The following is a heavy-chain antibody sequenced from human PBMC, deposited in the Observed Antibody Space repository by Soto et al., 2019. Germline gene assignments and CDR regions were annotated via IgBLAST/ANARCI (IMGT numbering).Heavy chain of an antibody. CDR1: GFTFSSYG. CDR3: ARHGPQEGYCTNGVCEGLQTPTKYGMDV. V-gene: IGHV3-33*01. D-gene: IGHD2-8*01. Sequence: AGGSLRLSCAASGFTFSSYGMHWVRQAPGKGLEWVAVIWYDGSNKYYADSVKGRFTISRDNSKNTLYLQMNSLRAEDTAVYYCARHGPQEGYCTNGVCEGLQTPTKYGMDVWGQGTTVTVSS. CDR2: IWYDGSNK. J-gene: IGHJ6*02.